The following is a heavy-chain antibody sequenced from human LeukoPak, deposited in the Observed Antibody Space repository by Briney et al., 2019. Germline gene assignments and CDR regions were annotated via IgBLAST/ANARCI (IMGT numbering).Heavy chain of an antibody. V-gene: IGHV3-66*01. CDR1: GFTVSSNS. CDR2: SYTDGST. Sequence: PGGSLRLSCRASGFTVSSNSMTWVRQAPGKGLAWVSVSYTDGSTYYADSVKGRFTISRDNSKNTVYPQMNSVRAEDTAVYYCARDLEYFDYWGQGTLVTVTS. J-gene: IGHJ4*02. CDR3: ARDLEYFDY.